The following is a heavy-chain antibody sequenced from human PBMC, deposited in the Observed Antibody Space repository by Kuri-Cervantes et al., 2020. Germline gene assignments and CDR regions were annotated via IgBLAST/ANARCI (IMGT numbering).Heavy chain of an antibody. D-gene: IGHD3-3*01. CDR1: GYSISSGYY. V-gene: IGHV4-38-2*01. CDR3: ARLQGSYNFWSGYYPYYYYMDV. J-gene: IGHJ6*03. Sequence: SETLSLTCAVSGYSISSGYYWGWIRQPPGKGLEWIGNMYHSGISYYNPSLTGRVTISVDTSKNQFSLKLSSVTAADTAVYYCARLQGSYNFWSGYYPYYYYMDVWGKGTTVTVSS. CDR2: MYHSGIS.